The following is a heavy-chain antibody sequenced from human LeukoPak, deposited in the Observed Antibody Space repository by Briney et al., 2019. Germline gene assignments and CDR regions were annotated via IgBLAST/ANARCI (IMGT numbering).Heavy chain of an antibody. CDR3: ARPSIAAARGHDAFDI. V-gene: IGHV5-51*01. D-gene: IGHD6-13*01. Sequence: GESLKISCKSSGYSFSSYWIAWVRQMPGKGLEWMGIIYPGDSDTRYSPSFQGQVTISADKSISTAYLQWSSLKASDTAMYYCARPSIAAARGHDAFDIWGQGTMVTVSS. J-gene: IGHJ3*02. CDR1: GYSFSSYW. CDR2: IYPGDSDT.